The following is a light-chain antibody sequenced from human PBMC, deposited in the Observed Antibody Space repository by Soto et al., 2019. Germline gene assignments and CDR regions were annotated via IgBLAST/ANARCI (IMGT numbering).Light chain of an antibody. Sequence: DIQMTQSPSSLSVSVGDRVTITCRASQSITNYLNGYQQKPGKAPKLLVYAASSGQSGVPSRFSGNESGTDFTLTIRSLQPEEFASFSVQQSDSYPYTFGQGTKLEIK. CDR2: AAS. J-gene: IGKJ2*01. CDR1: QSITNY. CDR3: QQSDSYPYT. V-gene: IGKV1-39*01.